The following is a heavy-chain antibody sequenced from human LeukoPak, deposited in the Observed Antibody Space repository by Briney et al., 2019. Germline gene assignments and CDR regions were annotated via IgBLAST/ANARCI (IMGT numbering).Heavy chain of an antibody. CDR3: ARGLHLRYYDRSGYFDD. CDR1: GGTFSSYA. D-gene: IGHD3-22*01. Sequence: SVKVSCTASGGTFSSYAISWVRQAPGQGLEWMRGIIPIFGTANYAQKFQGRVTITADKSTSTVYMELSSLRSEDTAVYYCARGLHLRYYDRSGYFDDWGQGTLVTVSS. V-gene: IGHV1-69*06. J-gene: IGHJ4*02. CDR2: IIPIFGTA.